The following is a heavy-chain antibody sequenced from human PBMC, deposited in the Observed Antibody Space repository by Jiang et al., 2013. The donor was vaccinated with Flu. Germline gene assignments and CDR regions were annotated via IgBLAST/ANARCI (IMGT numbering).Heavy chain of an antibody. J-gene: IGHJ5*02. CDR3: ARKGCNGAPLDP. CDR1: GFSLSTSGMC. Sequence: KPTQTLTLTCTFSGFSLSTSGMCVSWIRQPPGKALEWLARIDWDDDKYYSTSLKTRLIISKDTSKNQVVLTMTNMDPVDTATYYCARKGCNGAPLDPWGQGTLVTVSS. V-gene: IGHV2-70*11. CDR2: IDWDDDK. D-gene: IGHD2-8*01.